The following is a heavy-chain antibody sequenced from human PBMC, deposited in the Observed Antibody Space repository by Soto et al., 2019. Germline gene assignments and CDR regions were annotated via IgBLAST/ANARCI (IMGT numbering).Heavy chain of an antibody. J-gene: IGHJ5*02. V-gene: IGHV4-30-4*01. D-gene: IGHD4-17*01. CDR1: GGSISSGDYY. CDR2: IYYSGST. CDR3: ARALLDYGGNSGWFDP. Sequence: SETLSLTCTVSGGSISSGDYYWSWIRQPSGKGLEWIGYIYYSGSTYYNPSLKSRVTISVDTSKDQFSLKLSSVTAADTAVYYCARALLDYGGNSGWFDPWGQGTLVTVSS.